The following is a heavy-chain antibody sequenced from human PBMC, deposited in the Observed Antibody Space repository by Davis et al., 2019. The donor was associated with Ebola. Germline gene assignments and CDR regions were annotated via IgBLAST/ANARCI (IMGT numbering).Heavy chain of an antibody. Sequence: MPSETLSLTCTVSGGSISSGDYYWSWIRQPPGKGLEWIGYIYYSGSTNYNPSLKSRVTISVDTSKNQFSLQLNSVTPEDTAVYYCARAVAAEVYFDYWGQGTLVTVSS. V-gene: IGHV4-30-4*01. D-gene: IGHD6-25*01. CDR1: GGSISSGDYY. CDR3: ARAVAAEVYFDY. CDR2: IYYSGST. J-gene: IGHJ4*02.